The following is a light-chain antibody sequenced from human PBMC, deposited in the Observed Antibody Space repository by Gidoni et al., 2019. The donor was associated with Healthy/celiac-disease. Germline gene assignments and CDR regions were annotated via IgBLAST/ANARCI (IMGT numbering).Light chain of an antibody. V-gene: IGKV1-33*01. CDR3: QQYDNLSLT. CDR1: QDISNY. CDR2: DAS. Sequence: DLQMTQSPSSLSASVGDRVTITCQASQDISNYLNWYQQKPGQAPKLLIYDASNLETGVPSRFSGSGSGTDFTFTISSLQPEDIATYYCQQYDNLSLTFGGGTKVEIK. J-gene: IGKJ4*01.